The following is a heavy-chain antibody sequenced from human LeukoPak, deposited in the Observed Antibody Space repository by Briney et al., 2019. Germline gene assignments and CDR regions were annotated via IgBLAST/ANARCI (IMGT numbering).Heavy chain of an antibody. CDR2: IIPIFGTA. V-gene: IGHV1-69*05. J-gene: IGHJ6*03. CDR3: ATLIGQLLGGYYYYYMDV. CDR1: GGTFSSYA. D-gene: IGHD2-2*01. Sequence: SVKVSCKASGGTFSSYAISWVRQAPGQGLEWMGGIIPIFGTASYAQKFQGRVTITTDESTSTAYMELSSLRSEDTAVYYCATLIGQLLGGYYYYYMDVWGKGTTVTVPS.